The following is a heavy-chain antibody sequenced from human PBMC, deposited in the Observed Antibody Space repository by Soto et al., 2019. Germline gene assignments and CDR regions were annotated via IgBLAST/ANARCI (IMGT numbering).Heavy chain of an antibody. CDR2: IYYSGST. Sequence: QVQLQESGPGLVKPSQTLSLTCTVSGGSISSGGYYWSWIRQHPGKGLEWIGYIYYSGSTYYNPSLKSRVTISVDTSKNQFSLKLSSVTAADTTVYYCARDPLGTREYGDYYVGYWGQGTLVTVSS. D-gene: IGHD4-17*01. J-gene: IGHJ4*02. V-gene: IGHV4-31*03. CDR3: ARDPLGTREYGDYYVGY. CDR1: GGSISSGGYY.